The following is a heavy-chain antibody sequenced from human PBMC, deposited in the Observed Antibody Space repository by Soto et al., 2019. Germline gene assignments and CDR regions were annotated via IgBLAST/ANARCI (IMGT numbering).Heavy chain of an antibody. Sequence: PGGSLRLSCAASGFTFSNAWMSWVRQAPGKGLEWVGRIKSKTDGGTTDYAAPVKGRFTISRDDSKNTLYLQMNSLKTEDTAVYYRTTADRLRYDYIWGSYRPNFDYWGQGTLVTVSS. D-gene: IGHD3-16*02. CDR2: IKSKTDGGTT. CDR1: GFTFSNAW. CDR3: TTADRLRYDYIWGSYRPNFDY. V-gene: IGHV3-15*01. J-gene: IGHJ4*02.